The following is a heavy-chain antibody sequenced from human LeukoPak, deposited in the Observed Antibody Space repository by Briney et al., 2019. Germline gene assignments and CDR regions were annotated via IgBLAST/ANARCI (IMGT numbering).Heavy chain of an antibody. D-gene: IGHD2-2*02. CDR3: ARHPTSDRTHCSSTSCYTGRYYYYYYMDV. J-gene: IGHJ6*03. CDR1: GGSISSSSYY. CDR2: IYYSGST. Sequence: SETLSLTCTVSGGSISSSSYYWGWIRQPPGKGLEWIGSIYYSGSTYYNPSLKSRVTISVDTSKNQFSLKLSSVTAADTAVYYCARHPTSDRTHCSSTSCYTGRYYYYYYMDVWGKGTTVTVSS. V-gene: IGHV4-39*01.